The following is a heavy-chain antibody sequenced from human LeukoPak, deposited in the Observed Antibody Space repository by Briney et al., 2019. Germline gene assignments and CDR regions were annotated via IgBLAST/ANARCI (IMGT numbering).Heavy chain of an antibody. Sequence: GGSLRPSCAASGFTFRNYWMSWVRQAPGTGLEWVANIKQDGSDRNYVASVRGRFTISRDNAESSLYLQMSTLRAEDTAVYYCVRNLAVAGTCFDSWGQGTLVTVSS. CDR1: GFTFRNYW. CDR3: VRNLAVAGTCFDS. J-gene: IGHJ4*02. D-gene: IGHD6-19*01. V-gene: IGHV3-7*03. CDR2: IKQDGSDR.